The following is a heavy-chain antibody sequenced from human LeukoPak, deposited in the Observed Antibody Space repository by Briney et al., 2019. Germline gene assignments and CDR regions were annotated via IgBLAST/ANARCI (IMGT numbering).Heavy chain of an antibody. CDR2: VKPDESEK. D-gene: IGHD4-23*01. CDR1: GYFISSGYY. J-gene: IGHJ4*02. CDR3: VTHEVTVITRSTFDY. V-gene: IGHV3-7*01. Sequence: ETLSLTCTVSGYFISSGYYWGWIRQPPGKGLEWVANVKPDESEKYYGDSVKGRFTISRDNAKNSLYLQMHSLRVDDTAVYYCVTHEVTVITRSTFDYWGQGTLLTVSS.